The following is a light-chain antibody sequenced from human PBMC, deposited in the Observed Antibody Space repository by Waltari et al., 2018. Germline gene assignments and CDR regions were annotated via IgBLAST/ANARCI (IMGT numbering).Light chain of an antibody. CDR1: QTIVRS. CDR2: AAS. Sequence: DIQLTQSQSSLSASVGERVTITCRASQTIVRSLNWYQQQPGKAPKLLIYAASNLQSGVPSRFRGSGSGTDFTLTIASLQPEDFATYYCQQSFTTPTFGGGTTVDIK. CDR3: QQSFTTPT. J-gene: IGKJ4*01. V-gene: IGKV1-39*01.